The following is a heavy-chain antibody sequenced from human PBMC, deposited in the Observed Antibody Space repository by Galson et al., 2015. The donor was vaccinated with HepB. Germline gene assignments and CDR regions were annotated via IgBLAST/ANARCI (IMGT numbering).Heavy chain of an antibody. CDR2: ISYDGSNK. CDR1: GYTLTELS. V-gene: IGHV3-30*04. D-gene: IGHD2-21*02. J-gene: IGHJ4*02. Sequence: SCKVSGYTLTELSMHWVRQAPGKGLEWVAVISYDGSNKYYADSVKGRFTISRDNSKNTLYLQMNSLRAEDTAVYYCARDAVAVVVTGIFDYWGQGTLVTVSS. CDR3: ARDAVAVVVTGIFDY.